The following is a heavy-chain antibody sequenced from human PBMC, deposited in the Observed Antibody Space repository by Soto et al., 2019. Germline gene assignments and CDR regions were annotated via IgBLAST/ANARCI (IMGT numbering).Heavy chain of an antibody. CDR3: AREVIPLTTDWDFDL. CDR1: GGSISGGVGGLYY. D-gene: IGHD4-17*01. Sequence: QLQLRESGPGLVKPSETLSLTCTVSGGSISGGVGGLYYWSWIRQPPGKGLEWIGYIFDSGSTYYNPSLRGRLTISVDTSKNQSSPRLSSVAAPDTAVYYCAREVIPLTTDWDFDLWGRGALVTVS. CDR2: IFDSGST. J-gene: IGHJ2*01. V-gene: IGHV4-30-4*01.